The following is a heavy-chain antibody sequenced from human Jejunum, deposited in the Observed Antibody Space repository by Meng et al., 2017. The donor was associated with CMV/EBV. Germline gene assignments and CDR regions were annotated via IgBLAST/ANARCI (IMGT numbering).Heavy chain of an antibody. CDR2: VNPNSGNT. CDR3: TRTVVGPGDDYFDY. CDR1: GYTFSRYD. J-gene: IGHJ4*02. D-gene: IGHD1-26*01. Sequence: KACGYTFSRYDINWVRQAPGQGLEWMGWVNPNSGNTGYAEKFQGRVAMITETAISTAYMELSGLGSEDTAIYYCTRTVVGPGDDYFDYWGQGSLVTVSS. V-gene: IGHV1-8*01.